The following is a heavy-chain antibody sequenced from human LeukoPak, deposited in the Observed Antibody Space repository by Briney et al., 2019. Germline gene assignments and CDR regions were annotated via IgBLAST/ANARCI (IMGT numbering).Heavy chain of an antibody. Sequence: PGGSLRLPCAASGFTFSSYGMSWVRQAPGKGLEWVSAISGSGGSTYYADSVKGRFTISRDNSKNTLYLQMNSLRAEDTAVYYCAKDGQQQLVRAVAFDYWGQGTLVTVSS. CDR1: GFTFSSYG. CDR3: AKDGQQQLVRAVAFDY. CDR2: ISGSGGST. D-gene: IGHD6-13*01. J-gene: IGHJ4*02. V-gene: IGHV3-23*01.